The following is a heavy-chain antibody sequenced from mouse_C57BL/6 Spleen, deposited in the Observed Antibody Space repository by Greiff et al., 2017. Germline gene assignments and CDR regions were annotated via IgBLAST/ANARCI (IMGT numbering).Heavy chain of an antibody. CDR3: ARGGYEAKDC. V-gene: IGHV1-64*01. D-gene: IGHD3-1*01. Sequence: QVQLKQPGAELVKPGASVKLSCKASGYTFTSYWMHWVKQRPGQGLEWIGMIHPNSGSTNYNEKFKSKATLTVDKSSSTAYMQLRSLTSEDSAVYYCARGGYEAKDCWGQGTSVTVAS. CDR1: GYTFTSYW. CDR2: IHPNSGST. J-gene: IGHJ4*01.